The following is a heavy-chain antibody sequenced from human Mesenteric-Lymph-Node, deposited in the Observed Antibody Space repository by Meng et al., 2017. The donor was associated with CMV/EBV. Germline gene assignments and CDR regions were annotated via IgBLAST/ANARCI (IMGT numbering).Heavy chain of an antibody. CDR1: GFTFSNFV. V-gene: IGHV3-23*01. D-gene: IGHD5-12*01. Sequence: GGSLRLSCAVSGFTFSNFVMSWVRQAPGKGLEWVAALSGGGSSTYYAGSIEGRFTISRDNSKNMLYLQMNSLRAEDTAIYYCAKSPHYTGYPNWFDRWGQGTLVTVSS. J-gene: IGHJ5*02. CDR3: AKSPHYTGYPNWFDR. CDR2: LSGGGSST.